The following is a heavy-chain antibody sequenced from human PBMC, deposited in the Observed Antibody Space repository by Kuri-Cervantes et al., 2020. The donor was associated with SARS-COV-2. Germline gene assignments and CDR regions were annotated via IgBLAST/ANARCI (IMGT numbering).Heavy chain of an antibody. V-gene: IGHV4-34*01. Sequence: GSLRLSCAVYGGSFSGYYWSWIRQPPGKGLEWIGEINHSGSTNYNPSLKSRVTISVDTSKNQFSLKLSSVTAADTAVYYCARGRDGYNYPYFDYWGQGTLVTVSS. CDR3: ARGRDGYNYPYFDY. D-gene: IGHD5-24*01. J-gene: IGHJ4*02. CDR2: INHSGST. CDR1: GGSFSGYY.